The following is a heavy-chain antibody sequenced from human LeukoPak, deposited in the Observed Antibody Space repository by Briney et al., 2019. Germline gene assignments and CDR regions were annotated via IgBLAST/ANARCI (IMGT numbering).Heavy chain of an antibody. Sequence: ASVKVSCKASGYTFGSYYISWVRQAPGQGLEWMGWISGYNGNTNYAQRFQDRITMTVDKSTTTVYMELNSLRSDDTAVYYCARGVSDRPWMAVYWGQGTLVTVSS. V-gene: IGHV1-18*01. D-gene: IGHD5-12*01. CDR1: GYTFGSYY. J-gene: IGHJ4*02. CDR3: ARGVSDRPWMAVY. CDR2: ISGYNGNT.